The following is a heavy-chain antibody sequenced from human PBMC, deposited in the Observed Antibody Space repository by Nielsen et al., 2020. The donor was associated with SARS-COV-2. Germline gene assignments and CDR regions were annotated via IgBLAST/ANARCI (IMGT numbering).Heavy chain of an antibody. J-gene: IGHJ4*02. Sequence: GESLKISCAASGFTFSSYWMHWVRQAPGKGLEWVAVISYDGSNKYYADSVKGRFTISRDNSKNTLYLQMNSLRAEDTAVYYCARDLGVYSYSDYWGQGTLVTVSS. CDR2: ISYDGSNK. CDR3: ARDLGVYSYSDY. CDR1: GFTFSSYW. V-gene: IGHV3-30-3*01. D-gene: IGHD5-18*01.